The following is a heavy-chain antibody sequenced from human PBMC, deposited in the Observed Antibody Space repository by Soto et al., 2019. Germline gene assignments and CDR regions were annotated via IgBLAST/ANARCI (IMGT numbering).Heavy chain of an antibody. CDR2: ISNDGDDK. D-gene: IGHD2-21*02. Sequence: QVQLVESGGGVVQPGRSLRLSCAASGFTFSPYTMHLVRQTPGKGLEWVAVISNDGDDKDYADSVKGRFTVSRDNSKSTLYLQMSSLRAEDTALYYCARGGGFCGADCYKGGIDYWGRGTLVTVSP. J-gene: IGHJ4*02. CDR3: ARGGGFCGADCYKGGIDY. CDR1: GFTFSPYT. V-gene: IGHV3-30-3*01.